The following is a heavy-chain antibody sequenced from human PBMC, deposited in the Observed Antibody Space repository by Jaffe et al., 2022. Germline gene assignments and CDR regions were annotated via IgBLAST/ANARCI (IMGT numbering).Heavy chain of an antibody. V-gene: IGHV3-30*02. J-gene: IGHJ3*02. CDR2: IRYDGSNK. CDR1: GFTFSSYG. Sequence: QVQLVESGGGVVQPGGSLRLSCAASGFTFSSYGMHWVRQAPGKGLEWVAFIRYDGSNKYYADSVKGRFTISRDNSKNTLYLQMNSLRAEDTAVYYCAKDRDNYYGSGSYWPHPDAFDIWGQGTMVTVSS. CDR3: AKDRDNYYGSGSYWPHPDAFDI. D-gene: IGHD3-10*01.